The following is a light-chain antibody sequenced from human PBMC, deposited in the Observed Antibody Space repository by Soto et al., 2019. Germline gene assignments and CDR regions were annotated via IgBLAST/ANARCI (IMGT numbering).Light chain of an antibody. V-gene: IGKV3-20*01. Sequence: EVVLTQSPGTMSLSTGDRVTLSCRASQSVACSYLAWYQQKPGRDPRLLFYYASSRATGIPDRLSGSGSGTDFTLTIIRLEPEDFAVYYCHHFGSLPETFGQGTNLE. J-gene: IGKJ1*01. CDR1: QSVACSY. CDR3: HHFGSLPET. CDR2: YAS.